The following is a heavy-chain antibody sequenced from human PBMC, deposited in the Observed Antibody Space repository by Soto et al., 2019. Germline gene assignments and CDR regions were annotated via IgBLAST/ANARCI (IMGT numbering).Heavy chain of an antibody. V-gene: IGHV3-23*01. CDR3: AKRLRYSSGSTHY. D-gene: IGHD6-19*01. CDR2: ISGSGVST. J-gene: IGHJ4*02. Sequence: EVQLLESGGGLVQPGGSPRLSCVASGFTFSNYAMSWVRQAPGKGLEWVLEISGSGVSTYYADSVKGRFTISRDNSKNTLYLQMNSLRAEDTAVYYCAKRLRYSSGSTHYWGQGTLVTVSS. CDR1: GFTFSNYA.